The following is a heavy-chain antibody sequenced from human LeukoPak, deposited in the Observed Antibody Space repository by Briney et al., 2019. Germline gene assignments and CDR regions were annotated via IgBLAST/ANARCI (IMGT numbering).Heavy chain of an antibody. CDR2: IKLDGSEK. CDR1: GFTFSRYW. V-gene: IGHV3-7*03. CDR3: ARVGGH. J-gene: IGHJ4*02. Sequence: GGSLRLSCAASGFTFSRYWMSWVRQAPGKGLEWVANIKLDGSEKYYVDSVKGRFTISRDNAKNSLYLQMNSLRVEDTAVYYCARVGGHWGQGTLVTVSS. D-gene: IGHD3-10*01.